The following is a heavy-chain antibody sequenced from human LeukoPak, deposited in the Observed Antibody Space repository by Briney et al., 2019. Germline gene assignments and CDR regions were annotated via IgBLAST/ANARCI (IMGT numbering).Heavy chain of an antibody. CDR3: VKVDNGILTGYYAFDY. V-gene: IGHV3-23*01. CDR2: MSGSGGST. CDR1: GFTFSSYA. D-gene: IGHD3-9*01. Sequence: GESLKISCAASGFTFSSYAMSWVRQAPGRGLEWVSAMSGSGGSTYFADSVKGRFTISRDKSKNTLYLQMNSLRAEDTAVYYCVKVDNGILTGYYAFDYWGQGTLVTVSS. J-gene: IGHJ4*02.